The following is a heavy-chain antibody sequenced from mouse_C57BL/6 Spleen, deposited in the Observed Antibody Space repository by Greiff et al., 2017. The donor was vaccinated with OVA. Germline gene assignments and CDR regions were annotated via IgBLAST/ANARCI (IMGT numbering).Heavy chain of an antibody. CDR1: GYSFTGYY. J-gene: IGHJ2*01. Sequence: VQLQQSGPELVKPGASVKISCKASGYSFTGYYMNWVKQSPEKSLEWIGEINPSTGGTTYNQKFKAKATLTVDKSSSTAYMQLKSLTSEDSAVYYCARRGDMVTTGYYCDYWGQGTTLTVSS. V-gene: IGHV1-42*01. CDR2: INPSTGGT. D-gene: IGHD2-2*01. CDR3: ARRGDMVTTGYYCDY.